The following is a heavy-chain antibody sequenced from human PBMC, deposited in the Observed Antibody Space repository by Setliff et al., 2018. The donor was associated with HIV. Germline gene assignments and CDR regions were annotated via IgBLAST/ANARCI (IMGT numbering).Heavy chain of an antibody. J-gene: IGHJ4*02. Sequence: LRLSCAASGFTFSSYKMNWVRQAPGKGLEWVSYISSSGSTIYYADSVKGRFTISRDNSKNTLYLQMNSLRAEDTAVYYCARDLSSGWYGVLNYWGQGTLVTVSS. V-gene: IGHV3-48*03. CDR3: ARDLSSGWYGVLNY. D-gene: IGHD6-19*01. CDR1: GFTFSSYK. CDR2: ISSSGSTI.